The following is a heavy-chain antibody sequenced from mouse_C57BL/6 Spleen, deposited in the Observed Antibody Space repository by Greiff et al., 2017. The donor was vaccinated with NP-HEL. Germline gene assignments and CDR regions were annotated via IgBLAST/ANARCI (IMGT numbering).Heavy chain of an antibody. CDR2: INPSSGYT. CDR3: ARRDFDV. CDR1: GYTFTSYW. V-gene: IGHV1-7*01. Sequence: LVESGAELAKPGASVKLSCKASGYTFTSYWMHWVKQRPGQGLEWIGYINPSSGYTKYNQKFKDKATLTADESSSTAYMQLSSLTYEDSAVYYWARRDFDVWGTGTTVTVSS. J-gene: IGHJ1*03.